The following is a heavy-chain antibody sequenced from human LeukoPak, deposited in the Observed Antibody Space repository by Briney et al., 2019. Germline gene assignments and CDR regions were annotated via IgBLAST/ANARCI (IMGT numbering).Heavy chain of an antibody. D-gene: IGHD3-3*01. CDR3: ARFLARAPSGYKPYYYYYGMDV. CDR1: GGSFSGYY. CDR2: INHSGST. V-gene: IGHV4-34*01. J-gene: IGHJ6*02. Sequence: SETLSLTCAVYGGSFSGYYWSWIRQPPGKGLEWIGEINHSGSTNYNPSLKSRVTISVDTSKNQFSLKLSSVTAADTAVYYCARFLARAPSGYKPYYYYYGMDVWGQGTTVTVSS.